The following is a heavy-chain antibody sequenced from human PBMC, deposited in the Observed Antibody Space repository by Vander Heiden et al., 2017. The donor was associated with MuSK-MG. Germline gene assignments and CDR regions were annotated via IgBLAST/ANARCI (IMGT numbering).Heavy chain of an antibody. V-gene: IGHV4-61*02. Sequence: ESGPGLVKPSQTLSLTCTVSGGSISSGSYYWSWIRQPAGKGLEWIGRIYTSGSTNYNPSLKSRVTISVDTSKNQFSLKLSSVTAADTAVYYCARDTFLGGYYFDYWGQGTLVTVSS. CDR1: GGSISSGSYY. J-gene: IGHJ4*02. CDR2: IYTSGST. D-gene: IGHD1-26*01. CDR3: ARDTFLGGYYFDY.